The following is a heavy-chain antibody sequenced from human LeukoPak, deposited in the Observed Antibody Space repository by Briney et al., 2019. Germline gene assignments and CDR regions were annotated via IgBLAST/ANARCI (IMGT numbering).Heavy chain of an antibody. CDR3: ARGHYSNFDY. D-gene: IGHD4-11*01. CDR2: INPSGGST. Sequence: ASVKVSCKASGYTFTSYYMHWVRQAPGQGLEWMGIINPSGGSTSHAQKFQGRGTMTRDTSTSTVYMELSSRRSEDTAVYYCARGHYSNFDYWGQGTLVSVSS. V-gene: IGHV1-46*01. J-gene: IGHJ4*02. CDR1: GYTFTSYY.